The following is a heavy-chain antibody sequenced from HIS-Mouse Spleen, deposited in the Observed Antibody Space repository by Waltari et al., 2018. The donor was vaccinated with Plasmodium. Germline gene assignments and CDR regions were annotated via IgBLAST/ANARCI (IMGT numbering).Heavy chain of an antibody. CDR3: ARGRWNHAFDI. CDR2: IGTAGNT. CDR1: GGPFSSYD. D-gene: IGHD1-1*01. Sequence: EVRLVRSGGGWVPPAVSVSLSCAAAGGPFSSYDMHWVRQATGKGLEWVSAIGTAGNTYYPGSVKSRFTISRENAKNSLYLQMNSLSAGDTAVYYCARGRWNHAFDIWGQGTMVTVSS. J-gene: IGHJ3*02. V-gene: IGHV3-13*01.